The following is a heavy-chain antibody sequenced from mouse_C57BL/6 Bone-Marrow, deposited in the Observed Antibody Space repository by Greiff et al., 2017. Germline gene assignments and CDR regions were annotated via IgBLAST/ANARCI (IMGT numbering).Heavy chain of an antibody. Sequence: VQLQQSGPELVKPGASVKISCKASGYTFTDYYMNWVKQSHGKSLEWIGDINPNNGGTSYNQKFKGKATLTVDKSSSTAYMELRSLTSEDSAVYYCADYEFAYWGKGTLVTVSA. CDR2: INPNNGGT. CDR3: ADYEFAY. D-gene: IGHD1-1*01. J-gene: IGHJ3*01. V-gene: IGHV1-26*01. CDR1: GYTFTDYY.